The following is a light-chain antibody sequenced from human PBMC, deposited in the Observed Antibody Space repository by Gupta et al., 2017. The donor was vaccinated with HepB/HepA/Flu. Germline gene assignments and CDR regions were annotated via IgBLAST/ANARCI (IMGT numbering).Light chain of an antibody. J-gene: IGKJ4*01. Sequence: DVQMSQSPSSLSASAGDRVTVTCRATQNSSSDVNWYQQKPGKAPKLLIYGASSVQSGVPSRFSGRGSGTDFTLTISSLQPEDVATYYWQHSYSTPSTFGGGTKVEIK. CDR1: QNSSSD. CDR2: GAS. CDR3: QHSYSTPST. V-gene: IGKV1-39*01.